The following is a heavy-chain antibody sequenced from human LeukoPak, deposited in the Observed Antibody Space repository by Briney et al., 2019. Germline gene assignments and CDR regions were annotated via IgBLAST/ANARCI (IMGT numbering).Heavy chain of an antibody. CDR3: ARVGGITFGGVIVPKYFDY. Sequence: SETLSLTCTVSGGSISSYYWSWIRQPAGKGLEWIGRIYTSGSTNYNPSLKSRVTMSVDASKNQFSLKLSSVTAADTAVYYCARVGGITFGGVIVPKYFDYWGQGTLVTVSS. V-gene: IGHV4-4*07. CDR1: GGSISSYY. D-gene: IGHD3-16*02. CDR2: IYTSGST. J-gene: IGHJ4*02.